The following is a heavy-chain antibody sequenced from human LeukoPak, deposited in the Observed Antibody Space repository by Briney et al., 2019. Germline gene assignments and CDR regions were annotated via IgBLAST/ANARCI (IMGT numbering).Heavy chain of an antibody. CDR1: GFTFSSYW. CDR2: IKQDGSEK. D-gene: IGHD1-26*01. V-gene: IGHV3-7*01. CDR3: ARDLSGSYSYYYYGMDV. J-gene: IGHJ6*02. Sequence: GGSLTLSCAASGFTFSSYWMSWVRQAPGKGLEWVANIKQDGSEKYYVDSVKGRFTISRDNAKNSLYLQMNSLRAEDTAVYYCARDLSGSYSYYYYGMDVWGQGTTVTVSS.